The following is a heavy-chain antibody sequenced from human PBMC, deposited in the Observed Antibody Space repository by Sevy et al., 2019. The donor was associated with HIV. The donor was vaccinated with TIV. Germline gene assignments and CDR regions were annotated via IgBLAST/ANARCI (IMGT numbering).Heavy chain of an antibody. CDR1: GFTFSSYG. V-gene: IGHV3-33*01. CDR3: ARDSLHDHGNWFDP. Sequence: GGSLRLSCAASGFTFSSYGMHWVRQAPGKGLEWVAVIWYDGSNKYYADSVKGRFTISRDNSKNTLYLQMNSLRAEDTAVYYCARDSLHDHGNWFDPWGQGTLVTVSS. J-gene: IGHJ5*02. CDR2: IWYDGSNK.